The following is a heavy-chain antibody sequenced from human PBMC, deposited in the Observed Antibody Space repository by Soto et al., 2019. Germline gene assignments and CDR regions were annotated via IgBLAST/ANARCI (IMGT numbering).Heavy chain of an antibody. Sequence: PGGSLRVSCAASGFTFSSYSMNWGRQAPWKGLEWVSSISSSSSYIYYADSVKGRFTISRDNAKNSLYLQMNSLRAEDTAVYYCARDPNPYCSGGSCYPTAYYGMDVWGQGTTVTVSS. CDR2: ISSSSSYI. CDR3: ARDPNPYCSGGSCYPTAYYGMDV. D-gene: IGHD2-15*01. J-gene: IGHJ6*02. V-gene: IGHV3-21*01. CDR1: GFTFSSYS.